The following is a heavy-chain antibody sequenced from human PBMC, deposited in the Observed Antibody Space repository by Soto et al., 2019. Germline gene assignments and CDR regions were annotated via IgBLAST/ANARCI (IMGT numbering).Heavy chain of an antibody. CDR1: GGSISSGDYY. J-gene: IGHJ4*02. CDR2: IYYSGST. CDR3: ATYYPGAPHDY. Sequence: SETLSLTCTVSGGSISSGDYYWSWIRQPPGKGLEWIGYIYYSGSTYYNPSLKSRVTISVDTSKNQFSLKLSSVTAADTAVHYCATYYPGAPHDYWGQGTLVTVSS. D-gene: IGHD1-26*01. V-gene: IGHV4-30-4*01.